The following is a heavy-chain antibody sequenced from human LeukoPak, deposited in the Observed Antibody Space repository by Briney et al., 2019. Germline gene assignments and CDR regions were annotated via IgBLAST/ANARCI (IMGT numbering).Heavy chain of an antibody. V-gene: IGHV4-30-4*08. Sequence: PSQTLSLTCTVSGGSISSGDYYWSWIRQPPGKGLEWIGYIYYSGSTYYNPSLKSRVTISVDTSKNQFSLKLSSVTAADTAVYYCARVSPNLEWLLLDYWGQGTLVTVSS. CDR1: GGSISSGDYY. CDR2: IYYSGST. CDR3: ARVSPNLEWLLLDY. J-gene: IGHJ4*02. D-gene: IGHD3-3*01.